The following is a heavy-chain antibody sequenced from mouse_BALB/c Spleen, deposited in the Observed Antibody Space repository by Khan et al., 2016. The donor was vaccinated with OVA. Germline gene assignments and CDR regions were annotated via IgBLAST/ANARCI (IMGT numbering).Heavy chain of an antibody. CDR3: AREAYRYDEYYFDY. Sequence: EVQLQESGGGSVKPGGSLKLSCAVSGFTFSSYAMSWVRQTPEKRLEWVASISSGGSTYYPDSVKGRFTISRDNARNIVYLQMSSLRSEDMAMYYCAREAYRYDEYYFDYWGQGTTLTGSS. CDR2: ISSGGST. V-gene: IGHV5-6-5*01. D-gene: IGHD2-14*01. J-gene: IGHJ2*01. CDR1: GFTFSSYA.